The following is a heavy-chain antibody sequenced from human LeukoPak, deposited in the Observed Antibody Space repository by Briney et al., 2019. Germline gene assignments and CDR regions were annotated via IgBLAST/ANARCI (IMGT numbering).Heavy chain of an antibody. J-gene: IGHJ4*02. CDR2: IYYSGST. CDR1: GGALSRYY. Sequence: PSETLSLTCTVSGGALSRYYCSWVRQPPGEGLEWIGSIYYSGSTNYNPSLKSRVTLSVATSNNQFSLQLRSAPAADTAVYYCARANSLDYWGPGTLVTASS. V-gene: IGHV4-59*01. CDR3: ARANSLDY. D-gene: IGHD2-21*01.